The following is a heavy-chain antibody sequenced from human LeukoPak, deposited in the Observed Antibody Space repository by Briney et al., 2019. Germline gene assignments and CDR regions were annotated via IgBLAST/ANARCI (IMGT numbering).Heavy chain of an antibody. V-gene: IGHV1-2*02. D-gene: IGHD6-13*01. Sequence: ASVKVSCKASGYTFIGYYIHWLRQAPGQGPEWMGWISPKSGATNYAQKFHDRVTMATDTSLTTAYLELSRLRSDEAAVYYCATMMYSNSPRDYWGQGTLVTVPT. J-gene: IGHJ4*02. CDR3: ATMMYSNSPRDY. CDR1: GYTFIGYY. CDR2: ISPKSGAT.